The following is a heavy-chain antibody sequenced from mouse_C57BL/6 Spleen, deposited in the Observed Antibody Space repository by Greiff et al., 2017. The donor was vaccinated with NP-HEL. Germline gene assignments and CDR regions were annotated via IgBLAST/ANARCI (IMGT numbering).Heavy chain of an antibody. CDR3: ARNPSYYGRSSSHWYFEV. CDR2: IDPSDSYT. J-gene: IGHJ1*03. V-gene: IGHV1-69*01. Sequence: VQLQQPGAELVMPGASVKLSCKASGYTFTSYWMHWVKQRPGQGLEWIGEIDPSDSYTNYNQKFKGNSTLTVDKSSSTAYMQLSSLTSEDSAVYYCARNPSYYGRSSSHWYFEVWGTGTTVTVSS. CDR1: GYTFTSYW. D-gene: IGHD1-1*01.